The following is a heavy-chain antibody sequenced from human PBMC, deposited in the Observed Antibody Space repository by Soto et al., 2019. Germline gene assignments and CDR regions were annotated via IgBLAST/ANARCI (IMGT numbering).Heavy chain of an antibody. Sequence: GGSLRLSCAASGFTFSSYGMHWVRQAPGKGLEWVAVIWYDGSNKYYADSVKGRFTISRDNSKNTLYLQMNSLRAEDTAVYYCAREGIAAAGNNNWFDPWGQGTLVTVSS. CDR2: IWYDGSNK. D-gene: IGHD6-13*01. J-gene: IGHJ5*02. CDR1: GFTFSSYG. V-gene: IGHV3-33*01. CDR3: AREGIAAAGNNNWFDP.